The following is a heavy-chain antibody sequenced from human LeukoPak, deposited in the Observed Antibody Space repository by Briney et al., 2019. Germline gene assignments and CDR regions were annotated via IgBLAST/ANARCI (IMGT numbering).Heavy chain of an antibody. CDR1: GGTFSSYA. J-gene: IGHJ4*01. CDR2: IIPIFGTA. CDR3: ARGLFQLRYSDWSSLHFDY. D-gene: IGHD3-9*01. V-gene: IGHV1-69*05. Sequence: ASVKVSCKASGGTFSSYAISWVRQAPGQGLEWMGGIIPIFGTANYAQKFQGRVTITTDESTSTAYMELSSLRSEDTAVYYCARGLFQLRYSDWSSLHFDYWGQEPWSPSPQ.